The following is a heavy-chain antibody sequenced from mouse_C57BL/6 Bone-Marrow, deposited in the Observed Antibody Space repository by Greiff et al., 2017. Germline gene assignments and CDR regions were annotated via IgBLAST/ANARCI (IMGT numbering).Heavy chain of an antibody. CDR2: IDPEDGDT. D-gene: IGHD1-1*01. Sequence: VQLKQSGAELVRPGASVKLSCTASGFNIKDYYMHWVKQRPEQGLEWIGRIDPEDGDTEYAPKFQGKATMTADTSSNTAYLQLSSLTSEDTAVYYCTTDYYGSPWFAYWGQGTLVTVSA. CDR3: TTDYYGSPWFAY. J-gene: IGHJ3*01. V-gene: IGHV14-1*01. CDR1: GFNIKDYY.